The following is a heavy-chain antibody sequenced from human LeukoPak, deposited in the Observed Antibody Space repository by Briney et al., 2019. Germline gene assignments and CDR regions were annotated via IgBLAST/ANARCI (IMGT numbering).Heavy chain of an antibody. V-gene: IGHV3-7*01. CDR1: GFIVTNNY. Sequence: GGSLRLSCTASGFIVTNNYINWVRQAPGKGLECVANIKYDGSDKYYVDSVKGRFTISRDNAKNSVYLQMNSLRVEDTAVYYCARRNLFDYWGQGTVVTVSS. J-gene: IGHJ4*02. D-gene: IGHD1-14*01. CDR3: ARRNLFDY. CDR2: IKYDGSDK.